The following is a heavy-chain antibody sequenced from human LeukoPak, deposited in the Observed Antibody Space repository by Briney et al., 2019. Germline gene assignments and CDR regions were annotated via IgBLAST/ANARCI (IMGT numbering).Heavy chain of an antibody. J-gene: IGHJ4*02. CDR1: GGSISSSGYY. V-gene: IGHV4-39*01. D-gene: IGHD6-19*01. Sequence: PSETLSLTCTVSGGSISSSGYYWGWIRQPPGKGLEWIGSIYYSGSTYYNPSLNSRVTISVDTSKNQFSLKLSSVTAADTAVYYCARQGYSSGWYNYWGQGTLVTVSS. CDR2: IYYSGST. CDR3: ARQGYSSGWYNY.